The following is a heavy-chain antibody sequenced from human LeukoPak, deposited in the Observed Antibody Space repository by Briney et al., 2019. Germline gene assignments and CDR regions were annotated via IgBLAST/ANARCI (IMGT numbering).Heavy chain of an antibody. V-gene: IGHV4-34*01. Sequence: SETLSLTCAVYGGSFSGYYWSWIRQPPGKGLEWIGEINHSGSTNYNPSLKSRVTISVDTSKNQFSLKLSSVTAADTAVYYCARGPFTSFSDYWGQGTLVTVSS. D-gene: IGHD2-2*01. CDR2: INHSGST. CDR3: ARGPFTSFSDY. CDR1: GGSFSGYY. J-gene: IGHJ4*02.